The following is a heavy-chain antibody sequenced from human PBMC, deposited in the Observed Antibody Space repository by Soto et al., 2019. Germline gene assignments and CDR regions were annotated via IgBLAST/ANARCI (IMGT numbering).Heavy chain of an antibody. Sequence: KTSETLSLTCAVYGGSFSGYYWSWIRQPPGKGLEWIGEINHSGSTNYNPSLKSRVTISVDTSKNQFSLKLSSVTAADTAVYYCARGLDPWGHGTLVTVSS. CDR3: ARGLDP. J-gene: IGHJ5*02. CDR1: GGSFSGYY. V-gene: IGHV4-34*01. CDR2: INHSGST.